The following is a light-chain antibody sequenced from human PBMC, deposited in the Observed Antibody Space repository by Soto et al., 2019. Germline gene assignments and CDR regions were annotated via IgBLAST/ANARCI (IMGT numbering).Light chain of an antibody. CDR3: QQYYTTMYT. CDR1: QNILYSSNNKNY. J-gene: IGKJ2*01. Sequence: DIVLTQSPDSLAVSLGERATINCQSSQNILYSSNNKNYLAWYQQKPGQPPKLLIYWASTRESGVPDRFSGSGSGTDFTLTISSLQAEDVAVYYCQQYYTTMYTFGQGTKLEIK. CDR2: WAS. V-gene: IGKV4-1*01.